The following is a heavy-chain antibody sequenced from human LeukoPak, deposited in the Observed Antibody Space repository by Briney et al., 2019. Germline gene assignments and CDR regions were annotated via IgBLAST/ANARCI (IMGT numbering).Heavy chain of an antibody. CDR1: GGSISSYC. Sequence: SETLSLTCTVSGGSISSYCWSWIRQPPGKGLEWIGYIYYSGSTNYNPSLKSRVTISVDTSKNQFSLKLTSVTAADTAVYYCARARGATIFQSAFDIWGQGTMVTVSS. J-gene: IGHJ3*02. V-gene: IGHV4-59*01. D-gene: IGHD5-24*01. CDR3: ARARGATIFQSAFDI. CDR2: IYYSGST.